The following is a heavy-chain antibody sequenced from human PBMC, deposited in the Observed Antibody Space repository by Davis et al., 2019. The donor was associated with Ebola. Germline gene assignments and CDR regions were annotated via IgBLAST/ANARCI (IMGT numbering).Heavy chain of an antibody. D-gene: IGHD4-17*01. CDR2: INPSGGST. V-gene: IGHV1-46*01. Sequence: AASVKVSCKASGYTFTNYCMHWVRQAPGQGLEWMGIINPSGGSTTYAQKFQGRVTMTRDTSTSTVYMELSSLRSEDTAVFYCARESIYGDSVDFDYWGQGTLVIVSS. CDR1: GYTFTNYC. CDR3: ARESIYGDSVDFDY. J-gene: IGHJ4*02.